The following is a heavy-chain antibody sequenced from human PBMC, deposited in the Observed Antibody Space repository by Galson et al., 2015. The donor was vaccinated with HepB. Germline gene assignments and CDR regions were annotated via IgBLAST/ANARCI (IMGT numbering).Heavy chain of an antibody. CDR3: AKDQEVDTAMVTYAAADY. V-gene: IGHV3-23*01. CDR2: ISGSGGST. J-gene: IGHJ4*02. Sequence: SLRLSCAASGFTFSSYAMSWVRQAPGKGLEWVSAISGSGGSTYYADSVKGRFTISRDNSKNTLYLRMNSLRAEDTAVYYCAKDQEVDTAMVTYAAADYWGQGTLVTVSS. CDR1: GFTFSSYA. D-gene: IGHD5-18*01.